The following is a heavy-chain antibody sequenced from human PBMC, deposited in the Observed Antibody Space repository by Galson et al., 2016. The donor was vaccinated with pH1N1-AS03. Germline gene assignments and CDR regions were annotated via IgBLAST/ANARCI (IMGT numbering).Heavy chain of an antibody. CDR3: AKDLNTYYYDSSGYFDY. D-gene: IGHD3-22*01. CDR2: ISYDGSYQ. CDR1: GFTFSSYG. J-gene: IGHJ4*02. Sequence: SLRLSCAASGFTFSSYGMHWVRQAPGKGLEGLAVISYDGSYQYYADSVKGRFTISRDISKNTLYLQMKSLRAEDTAIYYCAKDLNTYYYDSSGYFDYWGQGTLVTVSS. V-gene: IGHV3-30*18.